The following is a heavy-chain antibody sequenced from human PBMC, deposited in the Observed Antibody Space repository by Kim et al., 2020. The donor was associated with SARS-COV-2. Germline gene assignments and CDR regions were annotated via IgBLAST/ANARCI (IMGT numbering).Heavy chain of an antibody. CDR3: ATLGGGDYGMDV. V-gene: IGHV1-24*01. D-gene: IGHD3-16*01. Sequence: ASVKVSCKVSGYTLTELSMHWVRQAPGKGLEWMGGFDPEDGETIYAQKFQGRVTMTEDTSTDTAYMELSSLRSKDTAVYYCATLGGGDYGMDVWGQGTTVTVSS. CDR1: GYTLTELS. CDR2: FDPEDGET. J-gene: IGHJ6*02.